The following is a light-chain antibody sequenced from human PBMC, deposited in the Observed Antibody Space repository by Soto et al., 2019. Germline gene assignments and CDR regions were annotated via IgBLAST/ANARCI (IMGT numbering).Light chain of an antibody. V-gene: IGKV3-20*01. Sequence: EIVLTQSPGTLSLSPGERATLYCRASQSISSNRFAWFQEKPGQAPSLLIYGVSSRATGIPDRFSGSGSGTDFTLTISRLEPEDFGVYYGQQYDRSPISFGPGTKVYIK. CDR1: QSISSNR. CDR3: QQYDRSPIS. CDR2: GVS. J-gene: IGKJ3*01.